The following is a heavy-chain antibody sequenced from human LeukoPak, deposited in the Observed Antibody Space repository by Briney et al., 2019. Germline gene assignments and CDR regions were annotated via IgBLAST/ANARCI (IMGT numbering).Heavy chain of an antibody. CDR1: GFTFSSYE. D-gene: IGHD3-10*01. V-gene: IGHV3-48*03. J-gene: IGHJ4*02. CDR2: ISSSGTSI. CDR3: AKGRRGLWFGGEVY. Sequence: PGGSLRLSCAASGFTFSSYEMNWVRQAPGKGLEWVSYISSSGTSIYYADSVKGRFTISRDNSKNTLYLQMNSLRAEDTAVYYCAKGRRGLWFGGEVYWGQGTLVTVSS.